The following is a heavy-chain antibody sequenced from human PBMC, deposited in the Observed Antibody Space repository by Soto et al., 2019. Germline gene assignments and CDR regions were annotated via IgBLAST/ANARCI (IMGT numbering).Heavy chain of an antibody. CDR1: GGSISSSSYY. CDR2: IYYSGST. J-gene: IGHJ6*02. V-gene: IGHV4-39*01. D-gene: IGHD2-8*01. Sequence: SETLSLTCTVSGGSISSSSYYWGWIRQPPGKGLEWIGSIYYSGSTYYNPSLKSRVTISVDTSKNQFSLKRSSVTAADTAVYYCASLLGYCTNGVCYKGGGDYYGMDVWGQGTTVTVSS. CDR3: ASLLGYCTNGVCYKGGGDYYGMDV.